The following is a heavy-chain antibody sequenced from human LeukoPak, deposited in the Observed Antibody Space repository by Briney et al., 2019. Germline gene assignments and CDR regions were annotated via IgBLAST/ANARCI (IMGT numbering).Heavy chain of an antibody. CDR2: IGRSSSYI. CDR3: ASVDYYGSGNHYVDVDY. V-gene: IGHV3-21*01. J-gene: IGHJ4*02. D-gene: IGHD3-10*01. CDR1: GFTFSSYS. Sequence: GGSLRLSCAASGFTFSSYSMNWVRQAPGKGLEWVSSIGRSSSYIYYGDSVKGRFTISRDNARNSLYLQMNRLRAEDTALYYCASVDYYGSGNHYVDVDYWGQGTLVTVPS.